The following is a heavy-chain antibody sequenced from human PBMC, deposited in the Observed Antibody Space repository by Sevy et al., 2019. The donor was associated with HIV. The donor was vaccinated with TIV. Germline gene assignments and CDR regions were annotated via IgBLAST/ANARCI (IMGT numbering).Heavy chain of an antibody. V-gene: IGHV4-39*01. J-gene: IGHJ4*02. Sequence: SETLSLTCTVSGGSINSRTSYWGWIRQPPGKGLEWIGIIYYSGVTYYNPSLKSRVTISVDTSKNQFSLKLSSVTAADTAVYYCARLDATRPKEYYFDYWGQGTLVTVSS. CDR3: ARLDATRPKEYYFDY. CDR2: IYYSGVT. CDR1: GGSINSRTSY. D-gene: IGHD1-1*01.